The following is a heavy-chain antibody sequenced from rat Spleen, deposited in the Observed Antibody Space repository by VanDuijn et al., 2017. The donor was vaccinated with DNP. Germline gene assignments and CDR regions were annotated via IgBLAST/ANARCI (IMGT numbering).Heavy chain of an antibody. J-gene: IGHJ2*01. V-gene: IGHV5-46*01. Sequence: EVQLVESGGGLVQPGRSMKLSCAASGFTFSSFPMAWVRQAPTKGLEWVASISTSGGNTYYRDTVKGRFTISRDNAKSILYLQRDSLRSEDTATYYCARQGGPGYNFDYWGQGVMVTVSS. CDR2: ISTSGGNT. D-gene: IGHD1-4*01. CDR1: GFTFSSFP. CDR3: ARQGGPGYNFDY.